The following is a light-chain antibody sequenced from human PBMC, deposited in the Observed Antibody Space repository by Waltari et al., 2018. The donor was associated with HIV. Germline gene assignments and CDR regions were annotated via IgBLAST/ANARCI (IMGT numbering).Light chain of an antibody. J-gene: IGLJ2*01. V-gene: IGLV2-18*02. CDR1: NRDIGGYDR. Sequence: QSALTQPPSVSGSPGQSVTLSCAGTNRDIGGYDRVSWYQQPPGTAPTLLIYEVTNRPSGVPGRFSASKSGTTASLTISGLQAGDEGDYYCSSYSATNTVVFGGGTKLTVL. CDR2: EVT. CDR3: SSYSATNTVV.